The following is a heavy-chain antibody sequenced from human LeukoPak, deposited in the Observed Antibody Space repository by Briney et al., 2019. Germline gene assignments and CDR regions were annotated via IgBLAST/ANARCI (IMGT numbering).Heavy chain of an antibody. D-gene: IGHD3-3*01. CDR3: AKDGGPGNYDFWSGAKINYYGMDV. J-gene: IGHJ6*02. Sequence: PSETLSLTCAVYGGSFSGYYWSWIRQPPGKGLEWVSAISGSGGSTYYADSVKGRFTISRDNSKNTLYLQMNSLRAEDTAVYYCAKDGGPGNYDFWSGAKINYYGMDVWGQGTTVTVSS. CDR2: ISGSGGST. CDR1: GGSFSGYY. V-gene: IGHV3-23*01.